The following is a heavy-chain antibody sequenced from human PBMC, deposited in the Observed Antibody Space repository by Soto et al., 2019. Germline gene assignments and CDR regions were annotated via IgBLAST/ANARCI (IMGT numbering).Heavy chain of an antibody. Sequence: GASVKVSCKASGGTFSSYAISWVRQAPGQGLEWMGGIIPIFGTASYAQKFQGRVTITADESTSTAYMELSSLRSEDTAVYYCARVSGYSGYEFGGQVDVWGQGTTVTVSS. CDR2: IIPIFGTA. V-gene: IGHV1-69*13. D-gene: IGHD5-12*01. CDR3: ARVSGYSGYEFGGQVDV. J-gene: IGHJ6*02. CDR1: GGTFSSYA.